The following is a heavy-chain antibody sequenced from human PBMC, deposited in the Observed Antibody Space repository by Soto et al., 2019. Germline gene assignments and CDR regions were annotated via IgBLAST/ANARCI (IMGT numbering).Heavy chain of an antibody. CDR2: TYYRSKWYY. CDR1: GDSVSSNSAG. CDR3: ARGEQYSGRIFDY. Sequence: PSQTLSLTCAITGDSVSSNSAGWSWVRQSPSRGLEWLGRTYYRSKWYYEYAVSVRGRITINPDTAKNQYSLQLNSVTPEDTAVYFCARGEQYSGRIFDYWGQGTLVTVSS. V-gene: IGHV6-1*01. D-gene: IGHD1-26*01. J-gene: IGHJ4*01.